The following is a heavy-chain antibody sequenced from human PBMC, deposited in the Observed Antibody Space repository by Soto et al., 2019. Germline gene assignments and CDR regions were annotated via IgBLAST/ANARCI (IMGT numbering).Heavy chain of an antibody. Sequence: GGSLRLSCAASGFTFSSYSMNWVRQAPGKGLEWVSSISSSSSYIYYADSVKGRFTISRDNAKNSLYLQMNSLRAEDTAVYFCARDFGSDATGYYGMDVWGQGTTVT. J-gene: IGHJ6*02. CDR2: ISSSSSYI. V-gene: IGHV3-21*01. D-gene: IGHD3-10*01. CDR1: GFTFSSYS. CDR3: ARDFGSDATGYYGMDV.